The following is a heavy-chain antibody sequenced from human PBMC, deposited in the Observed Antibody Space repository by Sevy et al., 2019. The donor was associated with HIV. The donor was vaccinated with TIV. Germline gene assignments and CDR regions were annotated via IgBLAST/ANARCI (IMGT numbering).Heavy chain of an antibody. CDR3: ARDHCTDGVCFRSGYFDY. CDR2: ISFDGRNE. V-gene: IGHV3-30*04. CDR1: GFTFGNHA. Sequence: GGSLRLSCAASGFTFGNHAIHWVRQAPGKGLEWVAIISFDGRNEHYAGSVKGRFTISRDNSKKTVYLQMTNLRSEDAAVYYWARDHCTDGVCFRSGYFDYWGQGTLVTVSS. D-gene: IGHD2-8*01. J-gene: IGHJ4*01.